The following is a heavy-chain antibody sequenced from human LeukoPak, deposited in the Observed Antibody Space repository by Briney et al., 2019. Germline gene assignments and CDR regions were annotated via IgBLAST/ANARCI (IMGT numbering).Heavy chain of an antibody. CDR2: IYSDGKT. V-gene: IGHV3-66*01. J-gene: IGHJ4*02. D-gene: IGHD4-17*01. CDR1: GLSVSGNY. Sequence: PGGSLRLSCTASGLSVSGNYWHWVRQAPGKALEWVSIIYSDGKTLYTKSVKGRFTFSRDKSKNTFYLQMNSLRAEDTAVYFCTYGDYPFTYWGQGTLVTVSS. CDR3: TYGDYPFTY.